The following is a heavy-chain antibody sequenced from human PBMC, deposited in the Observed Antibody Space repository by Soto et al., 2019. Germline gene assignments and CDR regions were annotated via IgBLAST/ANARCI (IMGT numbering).Heavy chain of an antibody. Sequence: QVQLVQSGAEVKKPGSSVKVSCKASGGTFSSYAISWVRQAPGQGLEWMGGIIPIFGTANYAQKFQGRVTITADEPTGTAYMELSSLRSEDTAVYYCARGGIVVVVAAELVGHHDAFDIWGQGTMVTVSS. V-gene: IGHV1-69*01. CDR3: ARGGIVVVVAAELVGHHDAFDI. D-gene: IGHD2-15*01. J-gene: IGHJ3*02. CDR2: IIPIFGTA. CDR1: GGTFSSYA.